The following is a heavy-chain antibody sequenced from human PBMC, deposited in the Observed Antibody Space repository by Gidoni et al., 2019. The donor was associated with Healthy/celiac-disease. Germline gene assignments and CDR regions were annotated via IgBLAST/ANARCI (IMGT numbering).Heavy chain of an antibody. CDR1: GFTFRSYA. CDR3: AKGPPLHLGEWIFDY. D-gene: IGHD3-16*01. V-gene: IGHV3-23*01. J-gene: IGHJ4*02. Sequence: EVQLLESGGGLVPPGGSLRLSCAASGFTFRSYAMSWVRQAPGKGLELVSVISGSGASTYYADSVKGRFTISRDNSKNTLYVQMNRLRVEDTAVYYCAKGPPLHLGEWIFDYWGQGTLVTVSS. CDR2: ISGSGAST.